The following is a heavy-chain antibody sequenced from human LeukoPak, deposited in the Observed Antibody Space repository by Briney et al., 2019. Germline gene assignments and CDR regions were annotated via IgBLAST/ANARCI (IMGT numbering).Heavy chain of an antibody. Sequence: SETLSLTCTVSGGSISSYYWSWIRQPPGKGLEWIGYIYYSGSTNYNPSLKSRVTISVDTSKNQFSLKLSSVTAADTAVYYCARAMVRGVITDYYYYGMDVWGQGTTVTVSS. D-gene: IGHD3-10*01. J-gene: IGHJ6*02. CDR2: IYYSGST. V-gene: IGHV4-59*01. CDR3: ARAMVRGVITDYYYYGMDV. CDR1: GGSISSYY.